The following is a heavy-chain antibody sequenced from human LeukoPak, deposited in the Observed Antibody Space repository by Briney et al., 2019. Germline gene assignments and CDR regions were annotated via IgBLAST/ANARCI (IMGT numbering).Heavy chain of an antibody. D-gene: IGHD3-22*01. CDR1: GFTFSSYS. V-gene: IGHV3-48*01. Sequence: GGSLRLSCASSGFTFSSYSMNWVRQAPGKGLEWVSYISSSSSTIYYADSVKGRFTISRDNAKNSLYLQMNSLRAEDTAVYYCARVGYYYDSSGYYAQYWGQGTLVTVSS. CDR2: ISSSSSTI. J-gene: IGHJ4*02. CDR3: ARVGYYYDSSGYYAQY.